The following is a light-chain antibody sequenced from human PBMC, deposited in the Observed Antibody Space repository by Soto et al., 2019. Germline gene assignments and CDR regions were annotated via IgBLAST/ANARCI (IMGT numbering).Light chain of an antibody. Sequence: DIVMTQSPDSLAVSLGERATINCKSSQSILFSSNNKNYLTWYQQKPGQPPKPLIYWASTRESGVPDRFSGNGSGTDFTLTISSLQAEDVAVYYCQQYYSTPGTFGGGTKVESK. CDR2: WAS. J-gene: IGKJ4*01. V-gene: IGKV4-1*01. CDR3: QQYYSTPGT. CDR1: QSILFSSNNKNY.